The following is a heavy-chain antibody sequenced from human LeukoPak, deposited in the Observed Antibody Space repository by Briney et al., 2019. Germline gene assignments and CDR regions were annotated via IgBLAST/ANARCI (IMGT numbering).Heavy chain of an antibody. CDR2: IIPIFGTA. J-gene: IGHJ6*03. D-gene: IGHD3-3*01. Sequence: SLKASSTASVGTLSGYAISGVRQAPRQGREWMGGIIPIFGTANYAQKFQGRVTITTDESTSTAYMELRSLRSEDTAVYYCAREPVLRFLEWSKGGYMDVWGKGTTVTVSS. CDR1: VGTLSGYA. V-gene: IGHV1-69*05. CDR3: AREPVLRFLEWSKGGYMDV.